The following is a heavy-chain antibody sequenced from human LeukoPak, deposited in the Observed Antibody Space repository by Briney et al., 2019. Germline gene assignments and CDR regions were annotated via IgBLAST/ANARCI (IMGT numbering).Heavy chain of an antibody. J-gene: IGHJ5*02. D-gene: IGHD6-6*01. V-gene: IGHV4-59*08. CDR2: IYYSGST. Sequence: KPSETLSLTCTVSGGSISSYYWSWIRQPPGKGLEWIGYIYYSGSTNYNPSLKSRVTISVDTSKNQFSLKLSSVTAADTAVYYCARVAMAARPNTWFDPWGQGTLVTVSS. CDR3: ARVAMAARPNTWFDP. CDR1: GGSISSYY.